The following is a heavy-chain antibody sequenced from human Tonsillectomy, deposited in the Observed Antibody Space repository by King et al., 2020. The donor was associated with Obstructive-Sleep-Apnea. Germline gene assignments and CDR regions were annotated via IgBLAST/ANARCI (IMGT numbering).Heavy chain of an antibody. Sequence: QLVQSGSELKKPGASVKVSCKAFGYTFTSDAMNLVRQAPGQGLEWMGWINTNTGNPTYAQGFTGRFVFSFDTSVSTAYLQIYSLKSADTAVDYCAVCRSGSSLSPFDYWGQGTLVTVSS. CDR3: AVCRSGSSLSPFDY. J-gene: IGHJ4*02. CDR1: GYTFTSDA. CDR2: INTNTGNP. V-gene: IGHV7-4-1*01. D-gene: IGHD3-10*01.